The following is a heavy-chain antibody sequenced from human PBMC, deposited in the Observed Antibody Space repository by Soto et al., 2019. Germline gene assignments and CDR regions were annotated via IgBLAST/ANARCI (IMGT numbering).Heavy chain of an antibody. Sequence: QVQLQESGPGLLKPSQTLSLTCTVSGGSISSSVYYWGWIRQHPGKGLEWIGYIYYSGSTYYNPYHKSRLTISVDTYKNKLSLKLSSVTAADTAVYYCARDTAMVGYFDYWGQGTLVTVSS. CDR1: GGSISSSVYY. V-gene: IGHV4-31*03. D-gene: IGHD5-18*01. CDR2: IYYSGST. CDR3: ARDTAMVGYFDY. J-gene: IGHJ4*02.